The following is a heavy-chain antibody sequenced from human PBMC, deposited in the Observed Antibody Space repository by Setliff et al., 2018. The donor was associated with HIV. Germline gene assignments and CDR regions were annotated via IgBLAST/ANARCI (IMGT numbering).Heavy chain of an antibody. Sequence: SETLSLTCAIYGGSFSGYSWGWIRQPPGKGLEWIGEINHSGSTNYNPSLKSRVTISVDTSKRQFSLNLTSVTAADTAVYYCARGPPAEDYYYSMDVWDKGTTVTVSS. CDR3: ARGPPAEDYYYSMDV. J-gene: IGHJ6*03. CDR2: INHSGST. V-gene: IGHV4-34*01. CDR1: GGSFSGYS.